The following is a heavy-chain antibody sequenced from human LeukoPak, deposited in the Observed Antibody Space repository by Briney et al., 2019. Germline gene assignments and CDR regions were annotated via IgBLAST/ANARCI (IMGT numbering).Heavy chain of an antibody. CDR2: ISLDSTYI. CDR1: GFAFRTYS. CDR3: ARPIYDSSGYD. J-gene: IGHJ4*02. D-gene: IGHD3-22*01. V-gene: IGHV3-21*01. Sequence: GGSLRLSCAASGFAFRTYSMNWVRQAPGKGLEWVSSISLDSTYIYYADSVKGRFTISRDNAKNSLYLQMNSLRAEDTAVYYCARPIYDSSGYDWGQGTLVTVSS.